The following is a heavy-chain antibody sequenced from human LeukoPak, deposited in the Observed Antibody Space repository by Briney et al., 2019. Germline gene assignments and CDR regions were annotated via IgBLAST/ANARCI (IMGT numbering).Heavy chain of an antibody. CDR3: ARRFDI. D-gene: IGHD3-10*01. V-gene: IGHV3-48*01. CDR1: EFTFSGYN. Sequence: GGSLRLSCVASEFTFSGYNMNWVRQAPGKGLEWVSHIGGSGANIYYADSVKGRITIPRDNAKNTLYLQMNSLRAEDTAIYYCARRFDIWGQGTMVTVSS. CDR2: IGGSGANI. J-gene: IGHJ3*02.